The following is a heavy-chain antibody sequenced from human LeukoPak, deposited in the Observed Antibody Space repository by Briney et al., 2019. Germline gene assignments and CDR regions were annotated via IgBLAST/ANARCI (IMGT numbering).Heavy chain of an antibody. J-gene: IGHJ4*02. CDR1: GFTFSSYA. Sequence: GGSLRLSCAASGFTFSSYAMSWVRQAPGQGLEWVSAISGSGGSTYYADSVKGRFTISRDNSKNTLYLQMNSLRAEDTAVYYCAGTIRYYYDSSGYPYFDYWGQGTLVTVSS. CDR2: ISGSGGST. D-gene: IGHD3-22*01. CDR3: AGTIRYYYDSSGYPYFDY. V-gene: IGHV3-23*01.